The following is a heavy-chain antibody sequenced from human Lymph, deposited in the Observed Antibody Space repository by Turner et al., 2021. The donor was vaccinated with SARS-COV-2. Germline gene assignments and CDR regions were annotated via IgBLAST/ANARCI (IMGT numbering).Heavy chain of an antibody. CDR3: AKDRFTLSSGWEDY. CDR2: ISGSGGST. Sequence: EVQLLESGGGLVQPGGSLRLSCAASGFTFSSYAMRWVRQAPGKGLEWVSAISGSGGSTYYADSVKGRFTISRDNSKNTLYLQMNSLRAEDTAIYYCAKDRFTLSSGWEDYWGQGALVTVSS. V-gene: IGHV3-23*01. D-gene: IGHD6-19*01. CDR1: GFTFSSYA. J-gene: IGHJ4*02.